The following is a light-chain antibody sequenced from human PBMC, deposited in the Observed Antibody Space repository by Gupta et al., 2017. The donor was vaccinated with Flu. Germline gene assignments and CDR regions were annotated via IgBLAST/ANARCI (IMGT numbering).Light chain of an antibody. CDR2: GSS. Sequence: QSVLTQPPSVSGAPGQRVTISCTGSSSNIGAGYDVHWYQQLPGTAPKLHIYGSSNRPSGVPDRFSGSKSGTSASLAITGLQAEDDADYYCQSYDSSLSGWVFGGGTKLTVL. CDR1: SSNIGAGYD. V-gene: IGLV1-40*01. CDR3: QSYDSSLSGWV. J-gene: IGLJ3*02.